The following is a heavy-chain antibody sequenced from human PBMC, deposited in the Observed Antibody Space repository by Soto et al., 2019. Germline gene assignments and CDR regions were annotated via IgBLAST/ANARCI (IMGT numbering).Heavy chain of an antibody. CDR2: IYHSGST. Sequence: SETLSLTCSVSGGSITSQYWSWIRQPPGKGLEYIGYIYHSGSTHSSPSLESRVTISVDMSKTQFSLKLSSVTAADTAVYYCARGGLGYGSEGYYSGMDVWGQGTTVTVSS. CDR3: ARGGLGYGSEGYYSGMDV. CDR1: GGSITSQY. D-gene: IGHD3-10*01. V-gene: IGHV4-59*08. J-gene: IGHJ6*02.